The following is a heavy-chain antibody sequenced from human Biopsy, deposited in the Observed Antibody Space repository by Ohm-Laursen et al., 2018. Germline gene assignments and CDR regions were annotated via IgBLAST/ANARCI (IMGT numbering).Heavy chain of an antibody. Sequence: GASVKVSCKASAYSFSDHRIHWVRQAPGQGLEWMGWINPNSGATNSAQKFRDRVTLTRDTSISAVYIDLRRLKSGDAATYYCARDRMTDVFGGPTRTDVFDSWSQGTPVTVSS. CDR2: INPNSGAT. J-gene: IGHJ4*02. CDR3: ARDRMTDVFGGPTRTDVFDS. D-gene: IGHD3-10*01. V-gene: IGHV1-2*02. CDR1: AYSFSDHR.